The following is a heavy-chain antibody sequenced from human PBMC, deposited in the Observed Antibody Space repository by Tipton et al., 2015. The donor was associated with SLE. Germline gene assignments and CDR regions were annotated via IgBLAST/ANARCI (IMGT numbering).Heavy chain of an antibody. J-gene: IGHJ4*02. CDR3: ARDGFDY. CDR1: GFTFSNYW. V-gene: IGHV3-7*01. Sequence: SLRLSCAASGFTFSNYWMSWVRQAPGKGLEWVANVKQDGSTKYYVDSVRGRFTISRDNAENSVFLQMNSLRAEDTAVYYCARDGFDYWGQGTLVTVSS. CDR2: VKQDGSTK.